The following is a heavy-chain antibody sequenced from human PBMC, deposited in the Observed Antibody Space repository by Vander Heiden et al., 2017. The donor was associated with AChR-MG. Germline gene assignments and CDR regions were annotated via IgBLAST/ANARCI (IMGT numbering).Heavy chain of an antibody. J-gene: IGHJ3*02. CDR2: INPNSGGT. D-gene: IGHD1-26*01. CDR1: GYTFTGYY. Sequence: QVQLVQSGAEVKKPGASVKVSCKASGYTFTGYYMHWVRQAPGQGLEWMGWINPNSGGTNYAQKVQGRVTMTRDTSISTAYMELSRLRSDDTAVYYCARGSYSSVDDAFDIWGQGTMVTVSS. CDR3: ARGSYSSVDDAFDI. V-gene: IGHV1-2*02.